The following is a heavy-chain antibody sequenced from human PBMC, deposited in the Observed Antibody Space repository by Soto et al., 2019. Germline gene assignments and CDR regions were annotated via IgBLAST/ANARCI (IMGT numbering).Heavy chain of an antibody. D-gene: IGHD3-3*01. V-gene: IGHV3-11*01. Sequence: PRGSLRLSCAASGFAFVDYYIILIRHAPFKWLEWVSYISSSGSTIYYADSVKGRFTISRDNAKNSLYLQMNSLRAEDTAVYYCARATYYDFWSGYHYYYGMDVWGQGTTVTVSS. CDR2: ISSSGSTI. CDR3: ARATYYDFWSGYHYYYGMDV. CDR1: GFAFVDYY. J-gene: IGHJ6*02.